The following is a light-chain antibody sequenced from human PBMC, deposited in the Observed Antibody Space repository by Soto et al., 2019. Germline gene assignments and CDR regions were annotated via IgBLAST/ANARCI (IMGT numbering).Light chain of an antibody. CDR1: QSIARD. V-gene: IGKV1-39*01. CDR2: AAS. Sequence: DIQMTQSPSSLSASVGDRVTITCRASQSIARDLNWYQQKSGKAPKFLIYAASSLQNGVPSRFSGRGSGTDFTLTISSLQPEDSATYFCQQSYSTPPWTFGQETKVDIK. CDR3: QQSYSTPPWT. J-gene: IGKJ1*01.